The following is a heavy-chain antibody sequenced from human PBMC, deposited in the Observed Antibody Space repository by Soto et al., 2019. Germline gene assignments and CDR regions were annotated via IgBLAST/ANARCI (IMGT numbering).Heavy chain of an antibody. CDR3: AKDLFLQGYYGSGNYYALDY. Sequence: EVQLLESGGGLVQPGGSLRLSCAASGFTFTNYAMNWVRQAPGKGLEWVSSISGSGTTTYYADSVQGRFIISRDNSKHTLYLQMNSLRAEDTAVYYCAKDLFLQGYYGSGNYYALDYWGQGTLVPVSS. J-gene: IGHJ4*02. CDR2: ISGSGTTT. V-gene: IGHV3-23*01. D-gene: IGHD3-10*01. CDR1: GFTFTNYA.